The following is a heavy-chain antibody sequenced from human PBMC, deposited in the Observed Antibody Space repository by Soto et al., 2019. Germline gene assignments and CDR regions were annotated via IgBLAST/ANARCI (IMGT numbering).Heavy chain of an antibody. CDR2: VYYSGGS. D-gene: IGHD2-15*01. CDR3: GRVVEGATRHTDSDS. CDR1: GVSIHNSHSF. J-gene: IGHJ5*02. V-gene: IGHV4-39*02. Sequence: PSETLSLTCAVSGVSIHNSHSFWGGLRQPPGKGLEFIGSVYYSGGSHDNPSLKGRVTISVDTSNNQVSLRVNSVTAADTAVYYCGRVVEGATRHTDSDSWGQGMLVTAPQ.